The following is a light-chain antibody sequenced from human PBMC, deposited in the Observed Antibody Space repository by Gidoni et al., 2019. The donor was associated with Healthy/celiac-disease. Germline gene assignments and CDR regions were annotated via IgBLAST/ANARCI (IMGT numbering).Light chain of an antibody. CDR2: GAS. CDR1: QSVSSSY. Sequence: EIVLTQSPGTLSLSPGERATLSCRASQSVSSSYLAWYQQKPGQAPRLLIYGASSRATCIPDRFSGSGSGTDFTLTISRLEPEDLAVYYCQQYGSSPRVTFGPGTKVDIK. CDR3: QQYGSSPRVT. J-gene: IGKJ3*01. V-gene: IGKV3-20*01.